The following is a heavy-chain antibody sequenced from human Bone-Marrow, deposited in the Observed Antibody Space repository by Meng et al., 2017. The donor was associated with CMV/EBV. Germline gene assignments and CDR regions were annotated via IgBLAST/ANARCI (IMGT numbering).Heavy chain of an antibody. V-gene: IGHV3-73*01. CDR3: TILYCSSTSCYTSDP. CDR2: IRSKANSYAT. CDR1: FPVRGSA. Sequence: FPVRGSAMPWVRQASGKGLGWVGRIRSKANSYATAYAASVKGRFTISRDDSRNTAYLQMNSLKTEDTAVYYCTILYCSSTSCYTSDPWGQGTLVTVSS. J-gene: IGHJ5*02. D-gene: IGHD2-2*02.